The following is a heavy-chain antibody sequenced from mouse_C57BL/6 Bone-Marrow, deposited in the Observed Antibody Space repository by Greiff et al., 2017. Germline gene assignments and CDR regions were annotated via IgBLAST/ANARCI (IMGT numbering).Heavy chain of an antibody. V-gene: IGHV14-4*01. CDR2: IDPENGDT. Sequence: VQLQQSGAELVRPGASVKLSCTASGFNITDDYMHWVKQRPEQGLEWIGWIDPENGDTEYASKFQGKATITADTSSNTAYLQLSSLTSEDTAVYYCTTHDGYSYYFDYWGRGNTLTVSS. J-gene: IGHJ2*01. D-gene: IGHD2-3*01. CDR3: TTHDGYSYYFDY. CDR1: GFNITDDY.